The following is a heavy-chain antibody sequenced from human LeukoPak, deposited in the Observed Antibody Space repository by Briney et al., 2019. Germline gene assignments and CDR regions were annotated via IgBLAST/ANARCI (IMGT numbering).Heavy chain of an antibody. J-gene: IGHJ4*02. V-gene: IGHV4-39*07. CDR3: AREALTYYDFWSGFIFDY. D-gene: IGHD3-3*01. Sequence: PSETLSLTCTVSGGSISGSSYYWGWIRQPPGKGLEWIGSIYYSGSTYYNPSLKSRVTISVDTSKNQFSLKLSSVTAADTAVYYCAREALTYYDFWSGFIFDYWGQGTLVTVSS. CDR2: IYYSGST. CDR1: GGSISGSSYY.